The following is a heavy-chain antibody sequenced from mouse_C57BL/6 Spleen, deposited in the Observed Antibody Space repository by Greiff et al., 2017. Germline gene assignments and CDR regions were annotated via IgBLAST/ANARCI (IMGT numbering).Heavy chain of an antibody. CDR2: INPNNGGT. CDR3: ARSYDGYYVPRFAY. J-gene: IGHJ3*01. D-gene: IGHD2-3*01. Sequence: EVQLQQSGPELVKPGASVKISCKASGYTFTDYYMNWVKQSHGKSLEWIGDINPNNGGTSYNQKFKGKATLTVDKSSSTAYMELCSLTSEDSAVYYCARSYDGYYVPRFAYWGQGTLVTVSA. V-gene: IGHV1-26*01. CDR1: GYTFTDYY.